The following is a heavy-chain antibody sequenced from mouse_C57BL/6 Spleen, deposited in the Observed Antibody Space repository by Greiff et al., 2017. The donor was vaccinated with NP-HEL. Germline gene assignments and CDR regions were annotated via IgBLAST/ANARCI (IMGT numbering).Heavy chain of an antibody. CDR2: IYPGSGST. CDR3: ARYYGSTPDY. Sequence: QVQLQQPGAELVKPGASVKMSCKASGYTFTSYWITWVKQRPGQGLEWIGDIYPGSGSTNYNEKFKSKATLNVDTSSSKAYMQLSILTSEASAVYYCARYYGSTPDYWGQGTTLTVSS. CDR1: GYTFTSYW. D-gene: IGHD1-1*01. J-gene: IGHJ2*01. V-gene: IGHV1-55*01.